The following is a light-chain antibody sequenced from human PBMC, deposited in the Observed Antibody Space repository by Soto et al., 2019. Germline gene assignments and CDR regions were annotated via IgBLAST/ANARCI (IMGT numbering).Light chain of an antibody. CDR1: SSDVGSHNL. CDR3: CSYGGSRAV. J-gene: IGLJ7*01. V-gene: IGLV2-23*02. Sequence: QSALTQPASVSGSPGQSITISCTGTSSDVGSHNLVSWYQQHPGQAPKLMVYEVSKRPFGVSARFSVSKSGNTASLTISGLQAEDEADYYGCSYGGSRAVFGGGTPLTVL. CDR2: EVS.